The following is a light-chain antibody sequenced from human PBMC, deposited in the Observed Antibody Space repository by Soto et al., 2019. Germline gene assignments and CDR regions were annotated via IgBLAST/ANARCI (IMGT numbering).Light chain of an antibody. J-gene: IGKJ4*01. V-gene: IGKV1-12*01. CDR1: QDINSW. CDR2: GAS. CDR3: QQTNSFPLT. Sequence: DIQMTQSPSSVSSSVGDRFTITCLASQDINSWLAWYQQKPGRAPNLLIYGASDLQSGVPSRFSGSGSGTDFTLTISSLQPEDFATYYCQQTNSFPLTFGGGTKVDIK.